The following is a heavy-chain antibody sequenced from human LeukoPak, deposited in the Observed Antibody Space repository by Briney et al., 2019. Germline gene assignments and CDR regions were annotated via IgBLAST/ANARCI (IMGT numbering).Heavy chain of an antibody. CDR3: ARGRGSYGWFDP. D-gene: IGHD3-10*01. J-gene: IGHJ5*02. V-gene: IGHV3-30*03. CDR1: GFTFSSYG. CDR2: ISYDGSNK. Sequence: PGGSLRLSCAASGFTFSSYGMHWVRQAPGKGLEWVAVISYDGSNKYYADSVKGRFTISRDNAKNTLYLQMNSLRAEDTAVYYCARGRGSYGWFDPWGQGTLVTVSS.